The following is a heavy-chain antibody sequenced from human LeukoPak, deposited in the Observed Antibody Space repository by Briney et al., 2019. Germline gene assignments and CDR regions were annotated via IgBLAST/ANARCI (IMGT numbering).Heavy chain of an antibody. Sequence: GASVKVSCKASGYTFTSYGISWVRQAPGQGLEWMGWISAYNGNTNYAQKLQGRVTMTTDTSTSTAYMELRSLRSDDTAVYYCARVPHYDILTGHWYFDLWGRGTLVTVSS. CDR2: ISAYNGNT. CDR3: ARVPHYDILTGHWYFDL. D-gene: IGHD3-9*01. J-gene: IGHJ2*01. CDR1: GYTFTSYG. V-gene: IGHV1-18*01.